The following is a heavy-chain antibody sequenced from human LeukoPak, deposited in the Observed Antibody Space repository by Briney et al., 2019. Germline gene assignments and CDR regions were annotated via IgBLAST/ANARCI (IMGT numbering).Heavy chain of an antibody. D-gene: IGHD3-3*01. J-gene: IGHJ4*02. V-gene: IGHV3-33*01. CDR1: GFTFSSYG. CDR2: IWYDGSNK. Sequence: GGSLRLSCAASGFTFSSYGMHWVRQAPGKGLEWVAVIWYDGSNKYYADSVKGRFTISRDNSKNTLYLQMNSLRAEDTAAYYCARASQPYYDFWSGYYDYWGQGTLVTVSS. CDR3: ARASQPYYDFWSGYYDY.